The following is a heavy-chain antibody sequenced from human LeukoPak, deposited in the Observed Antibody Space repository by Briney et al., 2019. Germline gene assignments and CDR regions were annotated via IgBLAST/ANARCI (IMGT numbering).Heavy chain of an antibody. D-gene: IGHD3-22*01. CDR3: TRWLTVDRAYDP. CDR1: GFTFGDFA. CDR2: IRGQASGGTT. V-gene: IGHV3-49*04. J-gene: IGHJ5*02. Sequence: GGSLRLSCAASGFTFGDFAMNWVRQAPGKGLEWVAFIRGQASGGTTDYAASVKGRFTISRDDSKSIAYLQMNSLKTEDTAVYYCTRWLTVDRAYDPWGQGTLVTVSS.